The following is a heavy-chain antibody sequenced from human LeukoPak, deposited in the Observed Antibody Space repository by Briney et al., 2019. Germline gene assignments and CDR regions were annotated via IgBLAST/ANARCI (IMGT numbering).Heavy chain of an antibody. CDR3: ARGSYSDY. CDR1: GFSFSNVW. CDR2: ISSSSSYI. Sequence: GGSLRLSCVAYGFSFSNVWMTWVRQAPGKGLEWVSSISSSSSYIYYADSVKGRFTISRDNAKNSLYLQMNSLRAEDTAVYYCARGSYSDYWGQGTLVTVSS. J-gene: IGHJ4*02. V-gene: IGHV3-21*01.